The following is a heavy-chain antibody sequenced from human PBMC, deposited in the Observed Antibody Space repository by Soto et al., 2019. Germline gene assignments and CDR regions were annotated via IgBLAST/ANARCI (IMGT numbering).Heavy chain of an antibody. CDR3: ARPSPRYCSGGSCLEFPDAFDI. V-gene: IGHV4-59*05. D-gene: IGHD2-15*01. CDR1: GGSISTYY. CDR2: IYYSGST. Sequence: PSETLSLTCTVSGGSISTYYWTWIRQSPGKGPEWIGSIYYSGSTYYNPSLKSRVTISVDTSKNQFSLKLSSVTAADTAVYYCARPSPRYCSGGSCLEFPDAFDIWGQGTVVTVS. J-gene: IGHJ3*02.